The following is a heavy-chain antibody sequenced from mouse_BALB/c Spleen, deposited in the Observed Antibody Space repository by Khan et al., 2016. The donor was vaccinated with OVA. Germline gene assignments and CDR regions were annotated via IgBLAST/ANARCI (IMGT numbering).Heavy chain of an antibody. V-gene: IGHV1-54*01. Sequence: QVRLQQSGAELVRPGTSVKVSCKASGYAFTNYLIEWIKQRPGQGLEWIGVINPGSGGTNYNEKFKGKATLTADKSSSTAYMQLSSLRSDDSAVYFCERKNKAYYGKYNTMDYWGQGTSVTVSS. CDR3: ERKNKAYYGKYNTMDY. CDR2: INPGSGGT. D-gene: IGHD2-10*01. CDR1: GYAFTNYL. J-gene: IGHJ4*01.